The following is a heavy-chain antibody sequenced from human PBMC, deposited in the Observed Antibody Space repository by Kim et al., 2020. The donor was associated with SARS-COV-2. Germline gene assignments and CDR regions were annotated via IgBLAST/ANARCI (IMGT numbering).Heavy chain of an antibody. CDR1: GGSFSGYY. J-gene: IGHJ5*02. CDR2: INHSGST. Sequence: SETLSLTCAVYGGSFSGYYWSWIRQPPGKGLEWIGEINHSGSTNYNPSLKSRVTISVDTSKNQFSLKLSSVTAADTAVYYCARGGIWQWLPRSWFDPWGQGTLVTVSS. D-gene: IGHD6-19*01. V-gene: IGHV4-34*01. CDR3: ARGGIWQWLPRSWFDP.